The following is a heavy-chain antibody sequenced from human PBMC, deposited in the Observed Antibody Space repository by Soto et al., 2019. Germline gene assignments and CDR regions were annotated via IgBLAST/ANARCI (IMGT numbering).Heavy chain of an antibody. J-gene: IGHJ5*02. CDR2: IYPGDATT. D-gene: IGHD3-10*01. CDR3: ARPMVRGALGPLGP. V-gene: IGHV5-51*01. CDR1: GYRFSSFW. Sequence: PGESLKISCKISGYRFSSFWIAWVRQKPGKGLEWMGIIYPGDATTIYSPSFQGQVTISADKSISTAYLQWSSLKASDTAMYYCARPMVRGALGPLGPWGQGTLVTVSS.